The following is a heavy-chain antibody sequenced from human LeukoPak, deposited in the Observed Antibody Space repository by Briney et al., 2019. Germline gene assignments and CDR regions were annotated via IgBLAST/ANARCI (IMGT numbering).Heavy chain of an antibody. J-gene: IGHJ6*02. D-gene: IGHD3-10*01. Sequence: ASVKVSCKASGGTFSSYTISWVRQAPGQGLEWMGRIIPILGIANYAQKFQGRVTITADKSTSTAYMELSSLRSEDTAVYYCASLPPYRGYYYGSGSYQTDCYYGMDVWGQGTTVTVSS. CDR3: ASLPPYRGYYYGSGSYQTDCYYGMDV. CDR1: GGTFSSYT. V-gene: IGHV1-69*02. CDR2: IIPILGIA.